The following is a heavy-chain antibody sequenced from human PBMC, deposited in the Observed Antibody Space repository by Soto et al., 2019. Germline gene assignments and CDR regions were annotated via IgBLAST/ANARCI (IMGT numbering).Heavy chain of an antibody. CDR3: ARGPPRDCSSTSCYVGGTT. J-gene: IGHJ5*02. CDR2: IIPIFGTA. CDR1: GGTFSSYA. Sequence: QVQLVQSGAEVKKPGSSVKVSCKASGGTFSSYAISWVRQAPGQGLEWMGGIIPIFGTANYAQKFQGRVTITADESTSTAYMELSSLRSEDTAVYYWARGPPRDCSSTSCYVGGTTWGQGTLVTVSS. D-gene: IGHD2-2*01. V-gene: IGHV1-69*01.